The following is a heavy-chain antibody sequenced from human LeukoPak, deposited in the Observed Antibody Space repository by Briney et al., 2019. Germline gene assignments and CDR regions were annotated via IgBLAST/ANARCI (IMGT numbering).Heavy chain of an antibody. CDR2: IYYSGST. V-gene: IGHV4-59*12. CDR3: ARGVTSSSWGSYYYYMDV. CDR1: GGSISSYY. J-gene: IGHJ6*03. D-gene: IGHD6-13*01. Sequence: SETLSLTCTVSGGSISSYYWSWIRQPPGKGLEWIGYIYYSGSTNYNPSLKSRVTISVDTSKNQFSLKLSSVTAADTAVYYCARGVTSSSWGSYYYYMDVWGKGTTVTVSS.